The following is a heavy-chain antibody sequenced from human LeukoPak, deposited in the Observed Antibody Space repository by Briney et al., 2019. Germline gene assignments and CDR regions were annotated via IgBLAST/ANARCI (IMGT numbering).Heavy chain of an antibody. V-gene: IGHV4-59*01. CDR3: TRGLYCSSTSCYVNYYYYYYMDV. D-gene: IGHD2-2*01. CDR1: GGSFSSYY. J-gene: IGHJ6*03. CDR2: IYYSGST. Sequence: SETLYLTCTASGGSFSSYYWSWVRQPPGKGLEWIGYIYYSGSTTYYPSIKSGGTISVDTSKNQFSMKLSSVTAADTAVYYCTRGLYCSSTSCYVNYYYYYYMDVWGKGTTVTVSS.